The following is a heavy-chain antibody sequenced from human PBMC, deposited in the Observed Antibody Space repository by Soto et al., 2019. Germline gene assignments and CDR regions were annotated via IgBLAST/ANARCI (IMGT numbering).Heavy chain of an antibody. D-gene: IGHD4-17*01. CDR1: GGTFSSYT. V-gene: IGHV1-69*08. CDR3: ARDTYGKNWFDP. J-gene: IGHJ5*02. Sequence: QVQLVQSGAEVKKPGSSVKVSCKASGGTFSSYTISWVRQAPGQGLEWMGRIIPILGIANYAQKFQGRVTITADKSTSTAYMELSSLRSEDTAVYYCARDTYGKNWFDPWGQGTLVTVSS. CDR2: IIPILGIA.